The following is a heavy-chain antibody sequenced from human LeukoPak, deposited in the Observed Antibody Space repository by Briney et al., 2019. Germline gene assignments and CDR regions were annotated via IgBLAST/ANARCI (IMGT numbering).Heavy chain of an antibody. CDR1: GGAIISDNFY. CDR2: INYSGTT. J-gene: IGHJ4*02. CDR3: GRLFDS. Sequence: SETLSLTCTVSGGAIISDNFYWGWVRQPPEKGLEWVGSINYSGTTYYNPSLRSRVSISVDTSRTQFFLRLNSVTAADTAVYYCGRLFDSWGQGILVTVSS. V-gene: IGHV4-39*01.